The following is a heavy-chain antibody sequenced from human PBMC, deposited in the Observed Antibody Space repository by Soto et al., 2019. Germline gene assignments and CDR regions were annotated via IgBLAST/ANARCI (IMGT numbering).Heavy chain of an antibody. J-gene: IGHJ4*02. CDR3: AKGRPHFTIFGVVGPLAF. CDR1: GFTVNSNY. CDR2: IYSGGST. V-gene: IGHV3-53*01. Sequence: GGSLRLSCAVSGFTVNSNYMSWVRQAPGKGLEWVSVIYSGGSTYYADSVKGRFTISRDNSKNTLYLQMNSLRAEDTAVYYCAKGRPHFTIFGVVGPLAFRGQGTLVTVSS. D-gene: IGHD3-3*01.